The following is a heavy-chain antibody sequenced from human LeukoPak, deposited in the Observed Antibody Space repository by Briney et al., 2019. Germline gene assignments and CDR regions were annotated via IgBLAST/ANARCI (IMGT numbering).Heavy chain of an antibody. V-gene: IGHV3-21*01. J-gene: IGHJ5*02. Sequence: PGGSLRLSCAASGFTFSSYSINWVRQAPGKGLEWVSSISSSSSYIYYADSVKGRFTISRDNAKNSLYLQMNSLRAEDTAVYYCAIYGSGSQGWFDPWGQGTLVTVSS. CDR1: GFTFSSYS. CDR3: AIYGSGSQGWFDP. CDR2: ISSSSSYI. D-gene: IGHD3-10*01.